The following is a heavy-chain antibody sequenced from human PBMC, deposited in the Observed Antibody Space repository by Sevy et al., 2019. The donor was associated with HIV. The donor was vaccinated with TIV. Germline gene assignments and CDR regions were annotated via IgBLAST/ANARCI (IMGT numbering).Heavy chain of an antibody. D-gene: IGHD3-10*01. J-gene: IGHJ4*02. V-gene: IGHV1-2*02. CDR1: GYLFSGYY. CDR2: INPKDGGT. CDR3: SRSVYGSGTYLNDY. Sequence: ASVKVSCKASGYLFSGYYVHWMRQAPGQGLEWIGWINPKDGGTNYAQKFQGRVTMTTDTSISTAYLELNRLTSDDTAMFYCSRSVYGSGTYLNDYWGQGTLITVSS.